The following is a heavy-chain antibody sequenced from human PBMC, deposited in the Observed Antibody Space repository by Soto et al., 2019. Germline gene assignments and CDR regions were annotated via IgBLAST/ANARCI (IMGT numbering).Heavy chain of an antibody. V-gene: IGHV3-72*01. CDR3: AMLGGWSGGSSGMDV. Sequence: EVQLVESGGGLVQPGGSLRLSCAASGLIFSDYRMDWVRQAPGKGLEWVGRIRRKANSYTKEYAASVKGRFTISRDYSKNSLYLQMNSLKSEDTAVYYCAMLGGWSGGSSGMDVWGQGTTVTVSS. J-gene: IGHJ6*02. D-gene: IGHD6-19*01. CDR2: IRRKANSYTK. CDR1: GLIFSDYR.